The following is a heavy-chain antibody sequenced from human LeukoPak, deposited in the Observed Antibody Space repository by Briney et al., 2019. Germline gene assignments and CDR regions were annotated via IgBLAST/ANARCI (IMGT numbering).Heavy chain of an antibody. CDR1: GYSFTSCW. V-gene: IGHV5-51*01. CDR2: IYPGDSDT. CDR3: ARLRYCSSTSCYGEFDI. J-gene: IGHJ3*02. D-gene: IGHD2-2*01. Sequence: GESLKISCKGSGYSFTSCWIGWVRQMPGKGLEWMGIIYPGDSDTRYSPSFQGQVTISADKSISTAYLQWSSLKASDTAMYYCARLRYCSSTSCYGEFDIWGQGTMVTVSS.